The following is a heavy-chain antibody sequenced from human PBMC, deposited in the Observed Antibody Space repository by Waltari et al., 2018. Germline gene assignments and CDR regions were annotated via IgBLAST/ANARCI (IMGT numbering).Heavy chain of an antibody. CDR2: IYYSGST. J-gene: IGHJ1*01. CDR3: ARDSRGSGWYLEH. Sequence: QVKLQESGPGLVKPSETLSLPCPVPGGSISSYSWTWIRQPPGKGLEWIGYIYYSGSTNYNPSLKSRVTISVDTSKNQFSLKLSSVTAADTAVYYCARDSRGSGWYLEHWGQGTLVTVSS. D-gene: IGHD6-19*01. V-gene: IGHV4-59*01. CDR1: GGSISSYS.